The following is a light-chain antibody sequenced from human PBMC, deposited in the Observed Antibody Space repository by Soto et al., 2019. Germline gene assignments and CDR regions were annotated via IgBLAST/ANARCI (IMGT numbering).Light chain of an antibody. CDR2: DAS. J-gene: IGKJ1*01. CDR3: QQRYSCPWT. Sequence: IVCTKCPTNLTLSPGKRATLSCRASQRISNYLDWYQQRPGKAPKLLIFDASNMPTGIPVRFSGSGSGTNYTLTITSLESEDFAVYYCQQRYSCPWTFGQGTKVDI. CDR1: QRISNY. V-gene: IGKV3-11*01.